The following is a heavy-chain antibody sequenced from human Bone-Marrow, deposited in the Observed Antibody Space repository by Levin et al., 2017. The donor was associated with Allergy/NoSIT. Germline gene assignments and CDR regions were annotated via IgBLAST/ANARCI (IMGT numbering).Heavy chain of an antibody. CDR1: GYNFLNYW. Sequence: PGGSLRLSCKGSGYNFLNYWIGWVRQMPGKGLEWMGIIYPSDSRTRYSPSFQGQVTISADKSINTAYLQWSSLKASDTAIFYCARGSYCSGGSCYVEGMDVWGKGTTVTVSS. CDR3: ARGSYCSGGSCYVEGMDV. V-gene: IGHV5-51*01. J-gene: IGHJ6*03. D-gene: IGHD2-15*01. CDR2: IYPSDSRT.